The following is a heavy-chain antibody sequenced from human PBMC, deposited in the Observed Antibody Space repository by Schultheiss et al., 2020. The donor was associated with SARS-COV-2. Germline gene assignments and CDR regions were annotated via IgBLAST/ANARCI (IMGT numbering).Heavy chain of an antibody. Sequence: ASVKVSCKASGYTFTSYYIHWVRQAPGQGLEWMGWINPNSGNTGYAQKFQGRVTMTRNTSISTAYMELSSLRSEDTAVYYCARGYCSSTSCYGMERYYYYYGMDVWGQGTTVTVSS. J-gene: IGHJ6*02. CDR1: GYTFTSYY. CDR3: ARGYCSSTSCYGMERYYYYYGMDV. D-gene: IGHD2-2*01. CDR2: INPNSGNT. V-gene: IGHV1-8*02.